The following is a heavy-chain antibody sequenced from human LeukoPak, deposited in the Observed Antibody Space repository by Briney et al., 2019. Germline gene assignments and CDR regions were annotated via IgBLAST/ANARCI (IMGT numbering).Heavy chain of an antibody. D-gene: IGHD6-19*01. V-gene: IGHV1-3*01. J-gene: IGHJ4*02. CDR2: IYVGNGNT. CDR1: GYTFSSYA. Sequence: ASVKVPCKASGYTFSSYAIHWVRQAPGQRPEWMGWIYVGNGNTKYSQKFQDRVAITRDTSASTVYMELTSLRSEDTAVYSCARGEQWLVSPFDYWGQGTLVTVSS. CDR3: ARGEQWLVSPFDY.